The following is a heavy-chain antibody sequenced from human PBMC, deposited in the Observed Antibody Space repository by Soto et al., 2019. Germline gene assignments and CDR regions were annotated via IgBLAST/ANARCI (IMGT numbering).Heavy chain of an antibody. V-gene: IGHV1-2*02. D-gene: IGHD6-6*01. CDR2: INPNSGGT. CDR3: ARVRDSSSEAFDI. CDR1: GYTFTGYY. Sequence: ASVKVSCKXSGYTFTGYYMHWVRQAPGQGLEWMGWINPNSGGTNYAQKFQGRVTMTRDTSISTAYMELSRLRSDDTAVYYCARVRDSSSEAFDIWGQGTMVTVSS. J-gene: IGHJ3*02.